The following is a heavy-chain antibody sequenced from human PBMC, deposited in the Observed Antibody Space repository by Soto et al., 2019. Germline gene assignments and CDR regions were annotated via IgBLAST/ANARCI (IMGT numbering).Heavy chain of an antibody. CDR2: IYHSWST. D-gene: IGHD3-10*01. V-gene: IGHV4-4*02. Sequence: QVQLQESGPGLVKPSGTLSLTCAVSGGSISSSNWWSWVLQTPGKGLEWIGEIYHSWSTNYNPSLKSRVTISVDKSKNQFSLKLSSVSAADTAVYYCARERAFGESSPGYYYYGMDVWGQGTTVTVSS. CDR1: GGSISSSNW. J-gene: IGHJ6*02. CDR3: ARERAFGESSPGYYYYGMDV.